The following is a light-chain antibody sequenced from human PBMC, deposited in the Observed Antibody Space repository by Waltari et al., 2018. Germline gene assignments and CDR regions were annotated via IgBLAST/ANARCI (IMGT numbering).Light chain of an antibody. V-gene: IGLV3-21*03. CDR1: QIGNKR. Sequence: SYTLTQPPAVSVAPGKTATITCGGTQIGNKRVHWYQQKPGQAPVLVVSDDDDRPSGIPERFSGSNSWSTATLTISRVEAGDEADYFCQVWDSNSDHVVVFGGGTKLTVL. CDR3: QVWDSNSDHVVV. J-gene: IGLJ2*01. CDR2: DDD.